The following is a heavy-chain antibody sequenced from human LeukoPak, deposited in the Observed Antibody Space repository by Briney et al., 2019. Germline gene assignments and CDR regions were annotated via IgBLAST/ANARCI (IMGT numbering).Heavy chain of an antibody. Sequence: GGSLRLSCAASGFSFSSYSMNWVRQAPGKEPEWISYISITGETIYYADSVTGRFTISRDNVQRSIYLEMNSLRDDDTAVYYCARSAPGFDYRGRGTLVNVSS. CDR3: ARSAPGFDY. CDR1: GFSFSSYS. V-gene: IGHV3-48*02. CDR2: ISITGETI. J-gene: IGHJ4*02.